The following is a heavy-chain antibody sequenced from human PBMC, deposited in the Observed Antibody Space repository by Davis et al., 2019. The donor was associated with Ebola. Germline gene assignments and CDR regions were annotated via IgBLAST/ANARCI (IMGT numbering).Heavy chain of an antibody. V-gene: IGHV3-74*01. CDR2: ANSDGRST. CDR3: ARAAPGGDYDYGMDV. CDR1: GSTSTSFW. J-gene: IGHJ6*02. D-gene: IGHD1-14*01. Sequence: HTGRSLRPSCPPPGSTSTSFWMHCVRHAPGKGLVWVSRANSDGRSTSYADSVKGRFTIPRDNAKNTLYLQMNSLRAEDTAVYYCARAAPGGDYDYGMDVWGQGTTVTVSS.